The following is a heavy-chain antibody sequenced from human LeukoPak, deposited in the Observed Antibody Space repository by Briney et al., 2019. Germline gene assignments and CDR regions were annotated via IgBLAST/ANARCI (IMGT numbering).Heavy chain of an antibody. CDR2: VDPEDGET. V-gene: IGHV1-69-2*01. CDR3: ATAPITMIHFPFDY. Sequence: ASVKISCKVSGYTFTDYYMHWVQQAPGKGLEWMGLVDPEDGETIYAEKFQGRVTITADTSTDTAYMELSSLRSEDTAVYYCATAPITMIHFPFDYWGQGTLVTVSS. D-gene: IGHD3-22*01. J-gene: IGHJ4*02. CDR1: GYTFTDYY.